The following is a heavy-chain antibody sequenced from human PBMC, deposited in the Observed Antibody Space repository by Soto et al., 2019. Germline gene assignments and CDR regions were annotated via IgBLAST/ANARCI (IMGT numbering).Heavy chain of an antibody. CDR3: AREIRYYDILTGYYSGVFDY. D-gene: IGHD3-9*01. CDR1: GGSVSSGSYY. V-gene: IGHV4-61*01. CDR2: IYYSGSA. Sequence: PSETLSLTCTVSGGSVSSGSYYWSWIRQPPGKGLEWIGYIYYSGSANYNPSLKSRVTISVDTSKNQFSLKLSSVTAADTAVYYCAREIRYYDILTGYYSGVFDYWGQGTLVTVS. J-gene: IGHJ4*02.